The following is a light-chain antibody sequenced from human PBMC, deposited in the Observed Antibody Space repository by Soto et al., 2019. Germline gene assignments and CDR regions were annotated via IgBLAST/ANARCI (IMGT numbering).Light chain of an antibody. CDR2: GAS. V-gene: IGKV3-20*01. CDR3: QQYSIWRT. CDR1: ESISRDY. Sequence: EIVLTQSPGTLSLSPGQRATLSCRASESISRDYLAWYQQRLGQAPRLLIYGASSGATGIPDRFSGSGSGTDFTLTISRLEPEDFAVYYCQQYSIWRTFGQGTKVEIK. J-gene: IGKJ1*01.